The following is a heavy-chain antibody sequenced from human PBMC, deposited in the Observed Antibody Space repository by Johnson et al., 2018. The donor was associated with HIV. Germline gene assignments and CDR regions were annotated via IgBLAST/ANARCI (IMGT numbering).Heavy chain of an antibody. CDR3: ARVHPAVAGNDAFDI. CDR2: IWYDGSNK. CDR1: GFTFSSYA. V-gene: IGHV3-33*08. D-gene: IGHD6-19*01. Sequence: QVQLVESGGGLVKPGVSLRLSCAASGFTFSSYAMHWVRQPPGKGLEWVAVIWYDGSNKYYADSVKGRFTISRDNSKNTLYLQMNSLRAEDTAVYYGARVHPAVAGNDAFDIWGQGTMVTVSS. J-gene: IGHJ3*02.